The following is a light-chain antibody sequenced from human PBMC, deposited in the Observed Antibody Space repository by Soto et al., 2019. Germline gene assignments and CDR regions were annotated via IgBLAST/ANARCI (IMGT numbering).Light chain of an antibody. V-gene: IGKV3-11*01. CDR1: QSISSF. Sequence: EIVMTPSPATLSVSPGERANLSCRASQSISSFLAWYQQKPGQAPRLLIYGASNRATGIPARFSGSGSGTDFTLTISSLEPEDFAVYYCQQHFNGPITFGQGTRLEIK. J-gene: IGKJ5*01. CDR2: GAS. CDR3: QQHFNGPIT.